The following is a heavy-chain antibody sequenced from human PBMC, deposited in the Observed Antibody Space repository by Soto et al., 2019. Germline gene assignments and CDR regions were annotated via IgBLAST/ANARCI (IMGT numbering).Heavy chain of an antibody. Sequence: SETLSLTCNVSGGSIRSNYWSWIRQPAGKALEWIGRIYTSGTTNYNPSLKSRATMLIDTSKNQFSLILSSVTAADTGVYYCAREGAGGFGMDVWGQAATVTVAS. CDR2: IYTSGTT. J-gene: IGHJ6*02. D-gene: IGHD1-26*01. CDR1: GGSIRSNY. V-gene: IGHV4-4*07. CDR3: AREGAGGFGMDV.